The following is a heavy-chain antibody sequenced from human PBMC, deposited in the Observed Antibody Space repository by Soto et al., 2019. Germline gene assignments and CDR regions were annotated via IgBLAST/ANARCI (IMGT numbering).Heavy chain of an antibody. D-gene: IGHD6-19*01. J-gene: IGHJ4*02. V-gene: IGHV3-30*03. CDR2: ISNDGSKK. CDR1: GFAFTNYG. Sequence: GSLRLSCAASGFAFTNYGIHWVRQAPGKGLEWVAHISNDGSKKFYGDSVKGRFTISRDNSENTVYLQMTSLRPDDTAVFYCARDVAMPTGLGLGYWGQGTLVTVSS. CDR3: ARDVAMPTGLGLGY.